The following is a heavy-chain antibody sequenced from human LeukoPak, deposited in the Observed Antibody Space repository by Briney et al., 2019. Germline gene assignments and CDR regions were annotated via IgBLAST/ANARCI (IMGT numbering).Heavy chain of an antibody. J-gene: IGHJ6*03. CDR3: AKVYGDYFYYYYMDV. V-gene: IGHV3-23*01. D-gene: IGHD4-17*01. Sequence: GGSLRLSCAASGFTFSSYAMSWVRQAPGKGLEWVSAISGSGGSTYYADPVKGRFTISRDNSKNTLYLQMNSLRAEDTAVYYCAKVYGDYFYYYYMDVWGKGTTVTVSS. CDR2: ISGSGGST. CDR1: GFTFSSYA.